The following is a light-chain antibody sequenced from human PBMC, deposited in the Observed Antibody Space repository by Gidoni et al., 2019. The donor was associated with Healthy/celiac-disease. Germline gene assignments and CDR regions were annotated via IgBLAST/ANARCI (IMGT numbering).Light chain of an antibody. Sequence: EIEMTQSPATLSVSPGERATLSCRASQSVSSNLAWYQQKPGQAPRLLIYGASTRATGIPARCSGSGSGTEFTLTISSLQSEDFAVYYCQQYNNWPPKTFGQGTKVEIK. CDR2: GAS. V-gene: IGKV3-15*01. CDR1: QSVSSN. J-gene: IGKJ1*01. CDR3: QQYNNWPPKT.